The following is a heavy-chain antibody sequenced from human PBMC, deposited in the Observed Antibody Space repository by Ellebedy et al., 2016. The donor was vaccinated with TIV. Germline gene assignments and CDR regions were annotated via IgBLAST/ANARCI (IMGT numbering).Heavy chain of an antibody. CDR2: INHSGST. Sequence: MPSETLSLTFAVYGGSFSRYSWSWIRQSPGNGLEWIGEINHSGSTIYNPSLKSRVTISVDTSKNQFSLKLSSVTAADTAVYYCARGRRFFYYYGMDVWGQGTTVTVSS. D-gene: IGHD3-3*01. CDR3: ARGRRFFYYYGMDV. V-gene: IGHV4-34*01. J-gene: IGHJ6*02. CDR1: GGSFSRYS.